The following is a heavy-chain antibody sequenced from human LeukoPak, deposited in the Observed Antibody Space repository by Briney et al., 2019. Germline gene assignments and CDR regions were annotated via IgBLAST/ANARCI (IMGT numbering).Heavy chain of an antibody. CDR2: IYPGDSDT. V-gene: IGHV5-51*01. CDR3: AIRFSDSSGYMPYDAFDI. D-gene: IGHD3-22*01. J-gene: IGHJ3*02. Sequence: GESLKISCKGSGYSFTSYWIGWVRQMPGKGLEWMGIIYPGDSDTRYSPSFQGQVTISADKSISTAYLQWSSLKASDTAMYYCAIRFSDSSGYMPYDAFDIWGQGTMVTVSS. CDR1: GYSFTSYW.